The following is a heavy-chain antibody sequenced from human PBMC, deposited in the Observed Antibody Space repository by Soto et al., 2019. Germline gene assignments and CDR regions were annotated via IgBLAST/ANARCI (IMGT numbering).Heavy chain of an antibody. CDR2: IIPMIGTA. CDR3: ATALPPVAADYYYYGMDV. V-gene: IGHV1-69*11. J-gene: IGHJ6*02. D-gene: IGHD6-25*01. Sequence: QVQLMQSGAEVKKPGSSVKVTCKASGGTFSSYAISWVRQAPGQGLEWMGRIIPMIGTANYAQKFQGRVTITADESTSTAYMELSSLRSEDTAIYYCATALPPVAADYYYYGMDVWGQGTAVTVSS. CDR1: GGTFSSYA.